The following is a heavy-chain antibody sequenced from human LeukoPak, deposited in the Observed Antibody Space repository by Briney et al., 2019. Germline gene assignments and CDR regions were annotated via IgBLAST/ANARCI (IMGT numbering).Heavy chain of an antibody. V-gene: IGHV3-30*04. CDR2: ISYDGSNK. D-gene: IGHD3-22*01. Sequence: GGSLRLSCAASGFTFSSYAMHWVRQAPGKGLEWVAVISYDGSNKYYADSVKGRFTISRDNSRNTVYLQMNSLRAEDTAVYYCANDLGLIQLNLGRGQGTLVTVSS. CDR1: GFTFSSYA. CDR3: ANDLGLIQLNLG. J-gene: IGHJ4*02.